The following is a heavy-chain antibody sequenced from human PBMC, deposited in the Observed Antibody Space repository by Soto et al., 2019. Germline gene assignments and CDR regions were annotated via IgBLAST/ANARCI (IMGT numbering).Heavy chain of an antibody. D-gene: IGHD3-3*01. V-gene: IGHV4-34*01. J-gene: IGHJ5*02. Sequence: SETLSLTCAVYGGSVNGYYWNWIRQPPGKGLEWIGGINHTGGTHYNPSLKSRVTMSVDTSKNQFSLRLSSVTAADTAIYYCATRITVFGLLIPPFDPWGQGTQVTVSS. CDR2: INHTGGT. CDR3: ATRITVFGLLIPPFDP. CDR1: GGSVNGYY.